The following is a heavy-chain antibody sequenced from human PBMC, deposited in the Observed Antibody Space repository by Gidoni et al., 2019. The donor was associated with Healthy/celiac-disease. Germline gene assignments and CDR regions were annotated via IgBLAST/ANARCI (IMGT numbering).Heavy chain of an antibody. D-gene: IGHD6-19*01. CDR3: TTDWDNSSGWYWRYNWFDP. J-gene: IGHJ5*02. CDR2: IKSKTDGGTT. Sequence: DLRELWEWVGRIKSKTDGGTTDYAAPVKGRFTISRDDSKNTLYLQMNSLKTEDTAVYYCTTDWDNSSGWYWRYNWFDPWGQGTLVTVSS. V-gene: IGHV3-15*01.